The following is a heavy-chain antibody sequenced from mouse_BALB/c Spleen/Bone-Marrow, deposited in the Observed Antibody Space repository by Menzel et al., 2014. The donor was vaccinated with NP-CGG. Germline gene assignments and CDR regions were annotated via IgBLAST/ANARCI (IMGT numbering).Heavy chain of an antibody. D-gene: IGHD1-1*01. CDR1: GYTFTSYW. Sequence: VQLQQSGAELVRPGASVKLSCKASGYTFTSYWINWVKQRPGQGLEWIGNIYPPDSYTNYNQKFKDKATLTVDKSLSTAYMQLSSPTSEDSAVYYCTRLYGSTYVAYGMDYWGQGTSVTVSS. J-gene: IGHJ4*01. V-gene: IGHV1-69*02. CDR2: IYPPDSYT. CDR3: TRLYGSTYVAYGMDY.